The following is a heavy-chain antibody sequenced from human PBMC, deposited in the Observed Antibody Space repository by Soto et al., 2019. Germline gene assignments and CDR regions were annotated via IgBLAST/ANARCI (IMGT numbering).Heavy chain of an antibody. J-gene: IGHJ4*02. D-gene: IGHD2-2*01. Sequence: PSETLSLTCAVYGGPFSGFYWSWIRQPPGKGLEWIGEINDSGSTTYNPSLKSRVTISVDTSKNQFSLKLSSMTAADTAVYYCARFRRGPAALFDKDWGQGILVTVSS. CDR2: INDSGST. CDR1: GGPFSGFY. CDR3: ARFRRGPAALFDKD. V-gene: IGHV4-34*10.